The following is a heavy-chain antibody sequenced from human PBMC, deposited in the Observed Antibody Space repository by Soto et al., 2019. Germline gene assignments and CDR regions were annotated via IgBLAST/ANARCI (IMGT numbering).Heavy chain of an antibody. CDR2: MNPNSGNT. CDR3: ARPPYCSGGSCYHFDGMDV. D-gene: IGHD2-15*01. V-gene: IGHV1-8*01. CDR1: GYTFTSYD. Sequence: QVQLVQSGAEVKKPGASVKVSCKASGYTFTSYDINWVRQATGQGLEWMGWMNPNSGNTGYAQKFQGRVTMTRNTSITTAYMELSSLRSEDTAVYYCARPPYCSGGSCYHFDGMDVWGQGTTVTVSS. J-gene: IGHJ6*02.